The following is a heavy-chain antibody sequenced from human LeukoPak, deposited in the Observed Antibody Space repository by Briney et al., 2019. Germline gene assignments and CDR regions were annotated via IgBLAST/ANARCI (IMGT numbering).Heavy chain of an antibody. Sequence: SETLSLTCAVYGVSFSGYYWSWLRQPPGKGLEWMGEINHSGSTNYNPSLKSRVTISVDTSTDPFSLKLSSVTAADTAVYYCARGRTSSWYGHNWFAPWGQGTLVTVSS. CDR1: GVSFSGYY. D-gene: IGHD6-13*01. J-gene: IGHJ5*02. V-gene: IGHV4-34*01. CDR2: INHSGST. CDR3: ARGRTSSWYGHNWFAP.